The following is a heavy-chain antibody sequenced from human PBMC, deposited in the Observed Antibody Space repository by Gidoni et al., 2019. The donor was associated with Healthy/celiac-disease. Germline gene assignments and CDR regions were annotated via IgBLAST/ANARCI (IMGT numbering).Heavy chain of an antibody. CDR2: ISGSGGST. D-gene: IGHD6-19*01. CDR1: GLPFRSYA. J-gene: IGHJ3*02. Sequence: EVQLLESGGGLVQPGGSLRLSCAASGLPFRSYARSWVRQVPGKGLEWVSAISGSGGSTYYADSVKGRFTISRDNSKNTLYLQMNSLRAEDTAVYYCAKPTSGQQWLVDAFDIWGQGTMVTVSS. CDR3: AKPTSGQQWLVDAFDI. V-gene: IGHV3-23*01.